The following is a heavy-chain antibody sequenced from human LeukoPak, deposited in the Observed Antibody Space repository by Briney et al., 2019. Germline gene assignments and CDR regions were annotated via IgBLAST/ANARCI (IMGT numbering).Heavy chain of an antibody. D-gene: IGHD1-7*01. CDR2: INPNSGST. CDR3: ARDQGLTGTTSDFDY. J-gene: IGHJ4*02. V-gene: IGHV1-2*06. Sequence: ASVKVSCKASGYTFTGYYMHWVRQAPGQGLEWMGRINPNSGSTNYAQKFQGRVTMTRDTSISTAYMELTSLRSDDTAVYYCARDQGLTGTTSDFDYWGQGTLVTVSS. CDR1: GYTFTGYY.